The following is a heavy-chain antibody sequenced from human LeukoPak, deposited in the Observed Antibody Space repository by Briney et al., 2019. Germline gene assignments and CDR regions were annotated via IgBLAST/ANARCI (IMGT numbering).Heavy chain of an antibody. V-gene: IGHV1-69*02. CDR1: GGTFSSYT. D-gene: IGHD2-2*01. CDR2: IIPILGIA. CDR3: ARTAGAVVWYYYMDV. Sequence: SVKVSCKASGGTFSSYTISWVRQAPGQGLEWMGRIIPILGIANYAQKFQGRVTITADKSTSTAYMELSSLRSEDTAVYYCARTAGAVVWYYYMDVWGKGTTVTVSS. J-gene: IGHJ6*03.